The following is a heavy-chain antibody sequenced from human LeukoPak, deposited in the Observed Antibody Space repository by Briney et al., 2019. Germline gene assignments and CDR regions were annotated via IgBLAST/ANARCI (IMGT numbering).Heavy chain of an antibody. CDR3: AKDLEKSYRKYYFDY. CDR2: ISWNSGSI. CDR1: GFTFDDYA. D-gene: IGHD1-26*01. J-gene: IGHJ4*02. V-gene: IGHV3-9*01. Sequence: PGRSLRLSCAASGFTFDDYAMHWVRHAPGKGLEWVSGISWNSGSIGYADSVKGRFTISRDNAKNSLYLQMNSLRAEDTALYYCAKDLEKSYRKYYFDYWGQGTLVTVSS.